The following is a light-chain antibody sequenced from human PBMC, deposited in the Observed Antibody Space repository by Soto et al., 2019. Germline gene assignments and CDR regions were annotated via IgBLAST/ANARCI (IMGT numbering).Light chain of an antibody. CDR3: SSYTSSSTPYV. J-gene: IGLJ1*01. CDR1: SSDVGGHNF. Sequence: QSALTQPASVSGSPGQSITISCTATSSDVGGHNFVSWYQQHPGKAPKLMIYDVSNRPSGVSNRFSGSKSGNTASLTISGLQAEDEADYYCSSYTSSSTPYVFGTGTKLTVL. CDR2: DVS. V-gene: IGLV2-14*01.